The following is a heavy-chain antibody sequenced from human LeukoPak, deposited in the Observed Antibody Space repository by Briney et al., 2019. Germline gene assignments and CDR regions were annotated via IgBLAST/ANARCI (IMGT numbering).Heavy chain of an antibody. V-gene: IGHV1-8*02. Sequence: ASVKVSCKASGGTFSSYAISWVRQAPGQGLEWMGWINPNSGGTNYAQKFQGRVTMTRNTSISTAYMELSSLRSEDTAVYYCARAAVAGAFDYWGQGTLVTVSS. J-gene: IGHJ4*02. D-gene: IGHD6-19*01. CDR1: GGTFSSYA. CDR3: ARAAVAGAFDY. CDR2: INPNSGGT.